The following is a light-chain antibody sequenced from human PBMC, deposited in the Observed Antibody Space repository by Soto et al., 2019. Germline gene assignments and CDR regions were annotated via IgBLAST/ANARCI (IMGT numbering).Light chain of an antibody. CDR3: QQYNNWPL. J-gene: IGKJ1*01. Sequence: VLTQSPGTLSLSPGERATLSCRASQSVSGIYLAWYQQKPGQAPRLLIYGASSRATGIPDRFSGSGSGTDFTLTISSLQSEDFAVYYCQQYNNWPLFGQGTKVDIK. CDR1: QSVSGIY. V-gene: IGKV3-20*01. CDR2: GAS.